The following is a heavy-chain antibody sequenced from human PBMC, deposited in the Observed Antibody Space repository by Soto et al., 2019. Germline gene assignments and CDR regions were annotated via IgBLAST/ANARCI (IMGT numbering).Heavy chain of an antibody. Sequence: PSETLSLTCAVYGGSFSGYYWSWIRQPPGKGLEWIGEINHSGSTNYNPSLKSRVTISVDTSKNQFSLKLSSVTAADTAVYYCARVGRYSYGSTTFDYWGQGTLVTVSS. J-gene: IGHJ4*02. CDR3: ARVGRYSYGSTTFDY. CDR2: INHSGST. V-gene: IGHV4-34*01. D-gene: IGHD5-18*01. CDR1: GGSFSGYY.